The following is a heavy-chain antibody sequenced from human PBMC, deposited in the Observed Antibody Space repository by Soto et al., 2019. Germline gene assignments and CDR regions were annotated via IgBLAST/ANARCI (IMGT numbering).Heavy chain of an antibody. J-gene: IGHJ5*02. CDR2: ISAYNGNT. V-gene: IGHV1-18*01. CDR3: ARGGNDAYGDYWFDP. CDR1: GYTFTSYG. Sequence: ASVKVSCKASGYTFTSYGISWLRQAPGQGLEWMGWISAYNGNTNYAQKLQGRVTMTTDTSTSTAYMELRSLRSDDTAVYYCARGGNDAYGDYWFDPWGQGTLVTVSS. D-gene: IGHD4-17*01.